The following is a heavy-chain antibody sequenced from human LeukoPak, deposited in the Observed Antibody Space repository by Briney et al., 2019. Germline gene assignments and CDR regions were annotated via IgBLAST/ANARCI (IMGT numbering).Heavy chain of an antibody. Sequence: GGSLRLSCAASGFTVSTNYMNWVRQAPGKGLEWVSVIYSGGSTYYADSVKGRFTISRDNSKNTLYLQMNNLRAEDTAMYYCIRSYSSAWYAFDYWGQGTLVTVSS. D-gene: IGHD6-19*01. V-gene: IGHV3-53*01. CDR2: IYSGGST. J-gene: IGHJ4*02. CDR1: GFTVSTNY. CDR3: IRSYSSAWYAFDY.